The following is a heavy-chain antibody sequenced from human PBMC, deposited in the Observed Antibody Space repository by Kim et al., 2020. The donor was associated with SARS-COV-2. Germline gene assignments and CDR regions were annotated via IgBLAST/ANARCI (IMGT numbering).Heavy chain of an antibody. Sequence: SETLSLTCTVSGGSISSGGYYWSWIRQHPGKGLVWIGYIYYSGSTYYNPSLKSRVTISVDTSKNQFSLKLSSVTAADTAGYYCARAPIAMIVVVQAFDIWGQGTMVTGSS. D-gene: IGHD3-22*01. CDR3: ARAPIAMIVVVQAFDI. J-gene: IGHJ3*02. CDR2: IYYSGST. CDR1: GGSISSGGYY. V-gene: IGHV4-31*03.